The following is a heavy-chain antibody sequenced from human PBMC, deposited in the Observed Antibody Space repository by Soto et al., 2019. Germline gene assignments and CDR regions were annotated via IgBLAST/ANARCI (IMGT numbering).Heavy chain of an antibody. V-gene: IGHV4-59*01. CDR2: MHHTQGT. CDR1: GAYLSSYY. CDR3: ARVPFVGYFDWLDP. Sequence: SETLSLTCSVSGAYLSSYYWTWIRQPPGGGLEWIGYMHHTQGTNDNPSLRGRVHMSIDTSMNQFSLRLTSVTAADTAVYYCARVPFVGYFDWLDPWGHGTLVTVSS. D-gene: IGHD3-9*01. J-gene: IGHJ5*02.